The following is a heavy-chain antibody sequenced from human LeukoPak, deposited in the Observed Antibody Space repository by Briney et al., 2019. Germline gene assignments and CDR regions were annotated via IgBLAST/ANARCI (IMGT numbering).Heavy chain of an antibody. V-gene: IGHV3-7*05. D-gene: IGHD6-13*01. CDR3: AKVLGSSSWYSLGY. J-gene: IGHJ4*02. Sequence: PGGSLRLSCAASGFTFSSYWMNWVRQAPGRGLEWVANIDQDGGEDYFVGSVKGRFTISRDNAKNSLYLQMNSLRTEDTALYYCAKVLGSSSWYSLGYWGQGTLVTVSS. CDR1: GFTFSSYW. CDR2: IDQDGGED.